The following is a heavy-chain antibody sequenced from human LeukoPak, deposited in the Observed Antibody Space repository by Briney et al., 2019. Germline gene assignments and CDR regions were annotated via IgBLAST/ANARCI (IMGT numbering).Heavy chain of an antibody. V-gene: IGHV3-48*01. J-gene: IGHJ4*02. CDR3: ARDRGGTDDFWSGYYTGYFDY. CDR2: ISPSSSTI. D-gene: IGHD3-3*01. Sequence: GGSLRLSCAASGFNFSTYSMKWVRQAPGKGLEWISYISPSSSTIYYADSVKGRFTISRDNAKNSLYLQMNSLRAEDTAVFYCARDRGGTDDFWSGYYTGYFDYWGQGTLVTVSS. CDR1: GFNFSTYS.